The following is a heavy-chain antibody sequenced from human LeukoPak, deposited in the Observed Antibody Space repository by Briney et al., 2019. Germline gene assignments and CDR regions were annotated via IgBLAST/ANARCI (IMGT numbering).Heavy chain of an antibody. J-gene: IGHJ4*02. Sequence: NAGGSLRLSCAASGFTFSSYSMNWVRQAPGKGLEWVSSISSSSSYIYYADSVKGRFTISRDNAKNSLYLQMNSLRAEDTAVYYCARDGYYDYVWGSYRYYEIDHWGQGTLVTVSS. D-gene: IGHD3-16*02. CDR3: ARDGYYDYVWGSYRYYEIDH. CDR1: GFTFSSYS. V-gene: IGHV3-21*01. CDR2: ISSSSSYI.